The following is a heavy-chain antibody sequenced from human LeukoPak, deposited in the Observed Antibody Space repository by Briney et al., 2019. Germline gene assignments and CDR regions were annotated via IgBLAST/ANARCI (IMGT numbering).Heavy chain of an antibody. CDR3: ARDRARYYYGSGTYPFDY. CDR2: ISAYSGNT. J-gene: IGHJ4*02. V-gene: IGHV1-18*01. D-gene: IGHD3-10*01. Sequence: GASVKVSCKASGYTFTSYGISWVRQAPGQGLEWMGWISAYSGNTNYAQKLQGRVTMTTDTSTSTAYMELRSLRSDDTAVYYCARDRARYYYGSGTYPFDYWGQGTLVTVSS. CDR1: GYTFTSYG.